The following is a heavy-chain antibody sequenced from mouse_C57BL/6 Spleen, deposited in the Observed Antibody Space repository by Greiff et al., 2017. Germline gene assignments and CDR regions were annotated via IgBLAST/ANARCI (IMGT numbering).Heavy chain of an antibody. CDR2: INPNNGGT. J-gene: IGHJ2*01. V-gene: IGHV1-26*01. D-gene: IGHD1-1*01. Sequence: EVQLQQSGPELVKPGASVKISCKASGYTFTDYYMNWVKQSHGKSLEWIGDINPNNGGTSYNQKFKGKATLTVDKSSSTAYMELRSLTSENSAVYYCARRGISYYGFDYWGQGTTLTVSS. CDR1: GYTFTDYY. CDR3: ARRGISYYGFDY.